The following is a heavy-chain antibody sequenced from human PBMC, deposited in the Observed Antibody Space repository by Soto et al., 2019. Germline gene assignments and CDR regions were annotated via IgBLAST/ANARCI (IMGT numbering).Heavy chain of an antibody. Sequence: EVPLLESGGGLLQPGGSLRLSCAASGFTFSSYAISWVRQAPGKGLEWVSAISGSGGSTYYADSVKGRFTISRDNSKNTLYLQMNSLRADDTAVYYCAKVSGSSSWVLDNFDYGGQGTLVTVSS. D-gene: IGHD6-13*01. CDR1: GFTFSSYA. CDR2: ISGSGGST. J-gene: IGHJ4*02. CDR3: AKVSGSSSWVLDNFDY. V-gene: IGHV3-23*01.